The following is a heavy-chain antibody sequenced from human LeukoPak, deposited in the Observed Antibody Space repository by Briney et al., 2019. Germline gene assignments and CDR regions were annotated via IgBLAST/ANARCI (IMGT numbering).Heavy chain of an antibody. D-gene: IGHD3-22*01. Sequence: GGSLRLSCAASGFTFSSYEMNWVRQAPGKGLEWVSYISSSGSTIYYADSVKGRFTISRDNAKNSLYLQMNSLRAEDTAVYFCARGSSGFVNGLDIWGQGTMVTVSP. CDR2: ISSSGSTI. CDR3: ARGSSGFVNGLDI. V-gene: IGHV3-48*03. J-gene: IGHJ3*02. CDR1: GFTFSSYE.